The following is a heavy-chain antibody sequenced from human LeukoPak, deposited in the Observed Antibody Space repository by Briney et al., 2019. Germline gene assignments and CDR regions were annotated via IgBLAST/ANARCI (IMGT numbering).Heavy chain of an antibody. CDR3: AKDLSYGLDV. Sequence: GGSLRLSCAASGFTFSIYAMSWVRQAPGQGLKCVSGISGSGDSTYYADSVKGRFTISRDNSKNTLYLQMNSLRAEDTAVYYCAKDLSYGLDVWGQGTTVTVSS. CDR1: GFTFSIYA. V-gene: IGHV3-23*01. CDR2: ISGSGDST. J-gene: IGHJ6*02.